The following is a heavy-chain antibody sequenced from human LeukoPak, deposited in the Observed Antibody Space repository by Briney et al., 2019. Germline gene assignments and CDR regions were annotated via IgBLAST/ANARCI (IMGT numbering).Heavy chain of an antibody. CDR1: GGSISSSSYY. D-gene: IGHD2-15*01. V-gene: IGHV4-39*01. J-gene: IGHJ6*03. Sequence: PSETLSLTCTVSGGSISSSSYYWGWIRQPPGKGLEWIGSIYYSGSTYYNPSLKSRVTISVDTSKNQISLKLSSVTAADTAVYYCGRSFRFYYYYMDVWGKGTTVTISS. CDR3: GRSFRFYYYYMDV. CDR2: IYYSGST.